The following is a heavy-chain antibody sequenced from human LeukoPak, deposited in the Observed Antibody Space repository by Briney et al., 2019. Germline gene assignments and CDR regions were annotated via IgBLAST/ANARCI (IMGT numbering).Heavy chain of an antibody. V-gene: IGHV1-2*02. CDR1: GYTFTGYY. CDR2: IDPNSGGT. J-gene: IGHJ4*02. CDR3: ARVGLTTVTTSGNY. Sequence: ASVKFSCKASGYTFTGYYMHWVRQAPGQGLEWMGWIDPNSGGTNYAQKFQGRVTMTRDTSISTAYMELSRLRSDDTAVYYCARVGLTTVTTSGNYWGQGTLVTVSS. D-gene: IGHD4-17*01.